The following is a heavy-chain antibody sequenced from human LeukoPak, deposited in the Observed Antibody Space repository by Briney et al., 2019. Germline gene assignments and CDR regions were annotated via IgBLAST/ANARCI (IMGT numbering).Heavy chain of an antibody. J-gene: IGHJ4*02. Sequence: SETLSLTCAVYGGSFSGYYWSWIRQPPGKGLEWIGEINHSGSTNYNPSLKSRVTISVDTSKNQFSLKLSSVTAADTAVYYCARHVPNYYDSSGYYSNPYYFDYWGQGTLVTVSS. CDR3: ARHVPNYYDSSGYYSNPYYFDY. V-gene: IGHV4-34*01. CDR2: INHSGST. CDR1: GGSFSGYY. D-gene: IGHD3-22*01.